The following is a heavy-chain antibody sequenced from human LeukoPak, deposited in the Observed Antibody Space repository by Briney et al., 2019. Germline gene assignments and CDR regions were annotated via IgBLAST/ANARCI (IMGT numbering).Heavy chain of an antibody. J-gene: IGHJ5*02. V-gene: IGHV4-34*01. D-gene: IGHD6-19*01. CDR1: GGSFSGYY. CDR3: ARGLGSGWYNWFDP. CDR2: INHSGST. Sequence: SETLSLTCAVYGGSFSGYYWSWIRQPPGKGLEWIGEINHSGSTNYNPSLKSRVTISVDTSKNQFSLKLSSVTAADTAVYYCARGLGSGWYNWFDPWGQGTLVTVSS.